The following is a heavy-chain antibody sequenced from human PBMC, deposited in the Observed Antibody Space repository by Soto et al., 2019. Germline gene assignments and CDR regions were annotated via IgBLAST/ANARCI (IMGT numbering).Heavy chain of an antibody. CDR2: MNPNSGNT. CDR3: ARNLEWLLRARWFDP. V-gene: IGHV1-8*01. J-gene: IGHJ5*02. CDR1: GYTFTSYD. D-gene: IGHD3-3*01. Sequence: ASVKVSCKASGYTFTSYDINWVRQDTGQGLEWMGWMNPNSGNTGYAQKFQGRVTMTRNTSISTAYMELSSLRSEDTAVYYCARNLEWLLRARWFDPWGQGTLVTVSS.